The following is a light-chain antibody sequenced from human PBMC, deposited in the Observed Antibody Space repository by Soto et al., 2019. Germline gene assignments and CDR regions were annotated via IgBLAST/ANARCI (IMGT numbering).Light chain of an antibody. CDR3: AAWDDSLNGYV. CDR1: NSNIGSNT. V-gene: IGLV1-44*01. J-gene: IGLJ1*01. Sequence: QSVLTQPPSASGTPGQRVTISCSGSNSNIGSNTVNWYQQLPGTAPKLLIYSNNQRPSGVPDRFSGSKSGISASLAISGLQSEDEADYYCAAWDDSLNGYVFGTGTKVTVL. CDR2: SNN.